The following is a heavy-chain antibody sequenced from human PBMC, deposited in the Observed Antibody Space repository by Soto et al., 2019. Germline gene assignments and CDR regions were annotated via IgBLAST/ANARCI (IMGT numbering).Heavy chain of an antibody. V-gene: IGHV3-30*18. CDR3: AKDPQPYGDYPYCFDF. D-gene: IGHD4-17*01. Sequence: KGLEWVAVISYDGSNKYYADSVKGRFTISRDNSKNTLYLQMNSLRAEDTAVYYCAKDPQPYGDYPYCFDFWGQGTLVTVPS. CDR2: ISYDGSNK. J-gene: IGHJ4*02.